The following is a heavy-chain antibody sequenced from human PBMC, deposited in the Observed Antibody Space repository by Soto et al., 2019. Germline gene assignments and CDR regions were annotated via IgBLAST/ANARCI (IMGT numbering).Heavy chain of an antibody. CDR2: IIPICGTA. J-gene: IGHJ6*02. V-gene: IGHV1-69*06. Sequence: QVQLVQSGAEVKKPGSSVKVSCKASGGTFSSYAISWVRQPPGQGLEWMGGIIPICGTANYAQKFQGRVTITANKSTSTAYMQLSSLRSEDTAAYYCARDSIADRPLYYYYGMDVWGQGTTVTVSS. D-gene: IGHD6-6*01. CDR3: ARDSIADRPLYYYYGMDV. CDR1: GGTFSSYA.